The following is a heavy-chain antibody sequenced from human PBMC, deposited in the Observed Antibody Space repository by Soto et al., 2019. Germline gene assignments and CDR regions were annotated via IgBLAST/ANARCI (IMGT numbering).Heavy chain of an antibody. CDR2: ISAYNGNT. CDR3: ARLPARVDRLKYYYYGMDV. D-gene: IGHD3-3*01. J-gene: IGHJ6*02. V-gene: IGHV1-18*01. Sequence: QVQLVQSGAEVKKPGASVKVSCKASGYTFTSYGISWVRQAPGQGLEWMGWISAYNGNTNYAQKLQGRVTMTTDTSTSPAYMELRSLRSDDPAVYYCARLPARVDRLKYYYYGMDVWGQGTTVTVSS. CDR1: GYTFTSYG.